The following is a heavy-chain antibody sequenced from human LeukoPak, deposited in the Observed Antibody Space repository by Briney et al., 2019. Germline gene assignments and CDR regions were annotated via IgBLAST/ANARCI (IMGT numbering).Heavy chain of an antibody. Sequence: SETLSLTCTVSGGSISSYYWSWIRQPPGKGLEWIGYIYYSGSTNYNPSLKSRVTISVGTSKNQFSLRLSSVTAADTAVYYCARWISGSLENWGQGTLVTVSS. CDR2: IYYSGST. CDR3: ARWISGSLEN. CDR1: GGSISSYY. V-gene: IGHV4-59*08. J-gene: IGHJ1*01. D-gene: IGHD3-22*01.